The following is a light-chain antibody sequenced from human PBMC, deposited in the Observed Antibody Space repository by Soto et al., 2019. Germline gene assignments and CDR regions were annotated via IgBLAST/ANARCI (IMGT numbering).Light chain of an antibody. CDR2: DVS. V-gene: IGLV2-11*01. Sequence: QSVLTQPRSVSGSPGQSVTISCTGTSSDVGGYNYVSWYQQHPGKAPKLMIYDVSKRPSGVPDRFSGSKSGNTASLTISGLQAEHEADYYCCSYAGSYTYVFGTGPKVTVL. J-gene: IGLJ1*01. CDR1: SSDVGGYNY. CDR3: CSYAGSYTYV.